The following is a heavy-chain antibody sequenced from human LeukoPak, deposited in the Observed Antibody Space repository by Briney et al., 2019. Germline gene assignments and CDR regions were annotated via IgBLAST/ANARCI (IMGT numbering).Heavy chain of an antibody. J-gene: IGHJ3*02. CDR1: GGTFSSYA. CDR2: ISAYNGYT. Sequence: ASVKVSCKASGGTFSSYAISWVRQAPGQGLEWMGWISAYNGYTDYAQKLQFRVTMTRDTSTSTVYMELSSLRSEDTAVYYCARANPGGAFDIWGQGTMVTVSS. D-gene: IGHD1-14*01. V-gene: IGHV1-18*01. CDR3: ARANPGGAFDI.